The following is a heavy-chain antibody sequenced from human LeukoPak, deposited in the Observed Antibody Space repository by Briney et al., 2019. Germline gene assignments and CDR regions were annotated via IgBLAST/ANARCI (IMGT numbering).Heavy chain of an antibody. V-gene: IGHV4-34*01. D-gene: IGHD1/OR15-1a*01. J-gene: IGHJ6*02. CDR2: INHSGST. Sequence: SETLSLTCAVYGGSFSGYYWSWIRQPPGKGLEWIGEINHSGSTNYNPSLESRVTISVDTSKNQFSLKLSSVTAADTAVYYCARGPPRTAYYYYGMDVWGQGTTVTVSS. CDR3: ARGPPRTAYYYYGMDV. CDR1: GGSFSGYY.